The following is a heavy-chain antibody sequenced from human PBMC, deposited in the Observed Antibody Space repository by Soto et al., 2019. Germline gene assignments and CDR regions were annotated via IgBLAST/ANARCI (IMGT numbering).Heavy chain of an antibody. Sequence: GGSLRLSCAASGFTVSSNYMSWVRQAPGKGLEWVSVIYSGGSTYYADSVKGRFTIPRDNSKNTLYLQMNSLRAEDTAVYYCARESMVRGVIGGGAFDIWGQGTMVTVSS. V-gene: IGHV3-53*01. CDR1: GFTVSSNY. CDR3: ARESMVRGVIGGGAFDI. J-gene: IGHJ3*02. D-gene: IGHD3-10*01. CDR2: IYSGGST.